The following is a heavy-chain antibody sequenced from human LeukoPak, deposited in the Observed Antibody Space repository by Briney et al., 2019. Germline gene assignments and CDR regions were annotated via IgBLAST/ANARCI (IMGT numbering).Heavy chain of an antibody. D-gene: IGHD3-22*01. CDR2: ISYDGSDK. J-gene: IGHJ4*02. CDR3: ARDRPYYYDGSGYYYLDY. CDR1: GFTFSSYG. Sequence: PGGSLRLSCAASGFTFSSYGMYWVRQAPGKGLAWVAVISYDGSDKFYADSVKGRFTISRDNARNSLYLQMNSLRAEDTALYYCARDRPYYYDGSGYYYLDYWGQGTLVTVSS. V-gene: IGHV3-30*12.